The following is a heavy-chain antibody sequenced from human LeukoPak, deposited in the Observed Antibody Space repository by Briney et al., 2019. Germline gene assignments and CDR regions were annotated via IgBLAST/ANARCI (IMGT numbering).Heavy chain of an antibody. D-gene: IGHD1-26*01. Sequence: PGGSVRLSCTASGFTLGVFAMSCLPAAPGKGVVGGGFIRSKAYGGTKEYAESVKGRFTISRDDSKSTAYLQMNSLKTEDTAVYYCTRVGGSYGDYWGQGTPVTVSS. CDR1: GFTLGVFA. CDR2: IRSKAYGGTK. CDR3: TRVGGSYGDY. V-gene: IGHV3-49*03. J-gene: IGHJ4*02.